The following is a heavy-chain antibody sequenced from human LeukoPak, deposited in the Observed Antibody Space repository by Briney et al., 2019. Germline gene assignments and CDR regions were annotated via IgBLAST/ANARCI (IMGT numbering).Heavy chain of an antibody. CDR1: EFTFSSYA. CDR2: ISASGGNT. V-gene: IGHV3-23*01. Sequence: PGGSLRLSCAASEFTFSSYAMSWVRQGPGKGLEWVSAISASGGNTYYADSVKGRFTISRDNSKNTLYLQMNSLRAEDTAVYYCARRRWAAAGLSWFDPWGQGTLVTVSS. D-gene: IGHD6-13*01. CDR3: ARRRWAAAGLSWFDP. J-gene: IGHJ5*02.